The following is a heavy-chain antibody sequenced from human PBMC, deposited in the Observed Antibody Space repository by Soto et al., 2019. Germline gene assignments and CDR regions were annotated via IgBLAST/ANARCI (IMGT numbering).Heavy chain of an antibody. CDR2: VNPSGGHT. V-gene: IGHV1-46*01. Sequence: SAKISGRGSGDDFTDXYIHWVRKAPGQGLEWMGTVNPSGGHTTYAQHFLGRVTMTRDTSTSTLYMELTSLTSDDTAIYYCAREGHVVVVTAALDYWGQGTLVTVSS. J-gene: IGHJ4*02. D-gene: IGHD2-21*02. CDR3: AREGHVVVVTAALDY. CDR1: GDDFTDXY.